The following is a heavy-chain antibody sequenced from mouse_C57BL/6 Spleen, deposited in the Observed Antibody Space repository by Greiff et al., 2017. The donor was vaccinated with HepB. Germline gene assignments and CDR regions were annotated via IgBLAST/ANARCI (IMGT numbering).Heavy chain of an antibody. CDR3: ARVDWDWYFDV. Sequence: DVKLQESGGGLVKPGGSLILSCAASGFTFSDYGMHWVRQAPEKGLEWVANISSGSSTIYYADTVKGRFTISRDNAKNTLFLQMTSLRSEDTAMYYCARVDWDWYFDVWGTGTTVTVSS. V-gene: IGHV5-17*01. CDR1: GFTFSDYG. D-gene: IGHD4-1*01. J-gene: IGHJ1*03. CDR2: ISSGSSTI.